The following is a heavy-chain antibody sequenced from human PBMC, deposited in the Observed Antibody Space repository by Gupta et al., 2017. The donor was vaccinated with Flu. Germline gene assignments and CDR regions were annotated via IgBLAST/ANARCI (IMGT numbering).Heavy chain of an antibody. V-gene: IGHV3-74*03. D-gene: IGHD6-13*01. Sequence: EVQLVQSGGGLVQPGGSLRLSCAASGFTFSSYWMHWVRQAPGKGLMWVSRISSDGSSTTYADSVKGRFTISRDNAKSTLYLQMNSLRAEDTAVYYCAELSSSWRIPWGQGTLVTVSS. CDR3: AELSSSWRIP. CDR2: ISSDGSST. CDR1: GFTFSSYW. J-gene: IGHJ5*02.